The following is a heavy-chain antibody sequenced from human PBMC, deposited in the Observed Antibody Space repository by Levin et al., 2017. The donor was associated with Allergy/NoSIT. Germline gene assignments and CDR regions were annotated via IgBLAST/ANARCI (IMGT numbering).Heavy chain of an antibody. V-gene: IGHV3-7*04. J-gene: IGHJ3*02. CDR3: ARDLNIIVVVPSHDDAFDI. Sequence: SCAASGFTFSSYWMSWVRQAPGKGLEWVANIKQDGSEKYYVDSVKGRFTISRDNAKNSLYLQMNSLRAEDTAVYYCARDLNIIVVVPSHDDAFDIWGQGTMVTVSS. CDR2: IKQDGSEK. D-gene: IGHD2-2*01. CDR1: GFTFSSYW.